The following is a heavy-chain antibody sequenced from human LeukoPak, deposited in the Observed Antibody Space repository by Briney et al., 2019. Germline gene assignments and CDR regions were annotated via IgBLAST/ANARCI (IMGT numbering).Heavy chain of an antibody. CDR3: ARDLEYYYDSSGYYYGAFDI. D-gene: IGHD3-22*01. V-gene: IGHV4-59*01. Sequence: KASETLSLTCTVSGGSISSYYWSWIRQPPGKGLEWIGYIYYSGSTNYNPSLKSRVTISVDTSKNQFSLKLSSVTAADTAVYYYARDLEYYYDSSGYYYGAFDIWGQGTMVTVSS. CDR1: GGSISSYY. CDR2: IYYSGST. J-gene: IGHJ3*02.